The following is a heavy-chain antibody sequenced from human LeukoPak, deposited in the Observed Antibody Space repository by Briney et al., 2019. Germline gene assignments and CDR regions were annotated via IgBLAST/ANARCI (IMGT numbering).Heavy chain of an antibody. CDR2: IYPGDSDT. Sequence: GEFLKISCKGSGYSFTSYWIGWVRQMPGKGLEWMGIIYPGDSDTRYSPSFQGQVTISADKSISTAYLQWSSLKASDTAMYYCARPLRYCSGGSCYPYYFDYWGQGTLVTVSS. J-gene: IGHJ4*02. CDR1: GYSFTSYW. CDR3: ARPLRYCSGGSCYPYYFDY. D-gene: IGHD2-15*01. V-gene: IGHV5-51*01.